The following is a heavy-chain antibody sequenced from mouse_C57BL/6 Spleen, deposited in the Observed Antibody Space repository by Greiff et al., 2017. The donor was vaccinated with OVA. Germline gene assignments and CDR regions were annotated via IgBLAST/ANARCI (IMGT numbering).Heavy chain of an antibody. V-gene: IGHV1-64*01. J-gene: IGHJ4*01. CDR2: IHPNSGST. CDR3: ARGGRGSSGYVDYAMDY. D-gene: IGHD3-2*02. Sequence: QVQLQQPGAELVKPGASVKLSCKASGYTFTSYWMHWVKQRPGQGLEWIGMIHPNSGSTNYNEKFKSKATLTVDKSSSTAYMQLSSLTSEDSAVYYCARGGRGSSGYVDYAMDYWGQGTSVTVSS. CDR1: GYTFTSYW.